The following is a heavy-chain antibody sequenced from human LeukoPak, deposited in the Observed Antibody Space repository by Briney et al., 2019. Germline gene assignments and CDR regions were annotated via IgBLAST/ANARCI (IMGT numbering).Heavy chain of an antibody. CDR3: ARVKVAAIDY. D-gene: IGHD6-19*01. J-gene: IGHJ4*02. CDR2: INHSGST. V-gene: IGHV4-34*01. Sequence: PSETLSLTCAVYGGSFSGYYWSWIRQPPGKGLEWIGEINHSGSTNYNPSLKSRVTISVDTSKNQFSLKLSSVTAADTAVYYCARVKVAAIDYWGQGTLVTVSS. CDR1: GGSFSGYY.